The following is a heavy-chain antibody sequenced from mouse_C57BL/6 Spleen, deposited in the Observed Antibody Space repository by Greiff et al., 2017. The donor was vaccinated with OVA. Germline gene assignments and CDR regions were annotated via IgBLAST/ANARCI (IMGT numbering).Heavy chain of an antibody. D-gene: IGHD2-4*01. CDR2: IRNKANNHAT. J-gene: IGHJ2*01. CDR3: TRGGYDYDGNFDY. V-gene: IGHV6-6*01. CDR1: GFTFSDAW. Sequence: EVHLVESGGGLVQPGGSMKLSCAASGFTFSDAWMDWVRQSPEKGLEWVAEIRNKANNHATYYAESVKGRFTISRDDSKSSVYLQMNSLRAEDTGIYYCTRGGYDYDGNFDYWGQGTTLTVSS.